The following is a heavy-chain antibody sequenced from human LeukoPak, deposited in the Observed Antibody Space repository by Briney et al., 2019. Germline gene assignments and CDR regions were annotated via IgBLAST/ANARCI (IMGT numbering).Heavy chain of an antibody. J-gene: IGHJ3*02. CDR2: INPSGGST. CDR3: ARVTPSYYYDSSGYQGAFDI. Sequence: ASVKVSCKASGYTFTSYYMHWVRQAPGQGLEWMGIINPSGGSTSYAQKFQGRVTMTRDMSTSTVYMELSSLRSEDTAVYYCARVTPSYYYDSSGYQGAFDIWGQGTMVTVSS. D-gene: IGHD3-22*01. CDR1: GYTFTSYY. V-gene: IGHV1-46*01.